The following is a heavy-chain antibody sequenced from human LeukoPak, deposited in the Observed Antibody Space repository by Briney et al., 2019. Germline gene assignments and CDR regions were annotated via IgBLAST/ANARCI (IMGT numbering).Heavy chain of an antibody. J-gene: IGHJ4*02. V-gene: IGHV4-34*01. CDR2: INHSGST. CDR1: GGSFSGYY. Sequence: PSETLSLTCAVYGGSFSGYYWSWIRQPPGKGLEWIGEINHSGSTNYNPSLKSRVTISVDTSKNQFSLKLSSVTAADTAVYYCASSTVTTPGWGQGTLVTVSS. D-gene: IGHD4-17*01. CDR3: ASSTVTTPG.